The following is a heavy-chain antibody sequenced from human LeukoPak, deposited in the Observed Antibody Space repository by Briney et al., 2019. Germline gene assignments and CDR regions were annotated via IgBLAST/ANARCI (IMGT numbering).Heavy chain of an antibody. CDR2: IKQDGSEK. J-gene: IGHJ4*02. Sequence: GGSLRLSCVASGFTFSSSWMSWVRQAPGKGLEWVANIKQDGSEKYHVDSVKGRFTISRDNAKNSLYLQMNSLRAEDTALYYCAKDISGSTAYWGQGTLVTVSS. CDR3: AKDISGSTAY. V-gene: IGHV3-7*03. D-gene: IGHD1-7*01. CDR1: GFTFSSSW.